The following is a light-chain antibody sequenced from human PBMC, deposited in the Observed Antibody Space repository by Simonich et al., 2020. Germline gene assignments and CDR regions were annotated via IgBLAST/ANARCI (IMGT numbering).Light chain of an antibody. V-gene: IGLV2-14*03. J-gene: IGLJ2*01. Sequence: QSALTQPVSVSGSPGQSITISCTGTSSDVGCYNYVSWYQKHPGKAPKLMIYDVSNRTSGVSNRFSGSKSGNTASLTISGLQAEDEADYYCSSYTSSSTLVVFGGGTKLTVL. CDR3: SSYTSSSTLVV. CDR2: DVS. CDR1: SSDVGCYNY.